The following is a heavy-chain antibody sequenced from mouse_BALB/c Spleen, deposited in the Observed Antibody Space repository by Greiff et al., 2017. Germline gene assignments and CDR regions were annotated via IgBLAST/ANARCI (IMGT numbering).Heavy chain of an antibody. CDR2: ILPGSGST. CDR3: ARWRAYGNYGLDY. J-gene: IGHJ4*01. CDR1: GYTFSSYW. D-gene: IGHD2-1*01. Sequence: VQLQESGAELMKPGASVKISCKATGYTFSSYWIEWVKQRPGHGLEWIGEILPGSGSTNYNEKFKGKATFTADKSSSTAYMQLSSLTSEDSAVYYCARWRAYGNYGLDYWGQGTSVTVSS. V-gene: IGHV1-9*01.